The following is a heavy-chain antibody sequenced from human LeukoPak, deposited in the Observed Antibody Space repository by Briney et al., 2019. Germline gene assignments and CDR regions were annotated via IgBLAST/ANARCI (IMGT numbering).Heavy chain of an antibody. V-gene: IGHV4-4*02. CDR3: SRENGAFSPFGY. CDR1: GGSISNTNW. CDR2: ISLTGLT. D-gene: IGHD2-8*01. J-gene: IGHJ4*02. Sequence: SGTLSLTCGVSGGSISNTNWWSWVRQPPGQGLEWIGEISLTGLTHYNPSLESRVTVPLDKSKNQLSLNLTSVTAADTAVYYCSRENGAFSPFGYWGQGTLVTVLS.